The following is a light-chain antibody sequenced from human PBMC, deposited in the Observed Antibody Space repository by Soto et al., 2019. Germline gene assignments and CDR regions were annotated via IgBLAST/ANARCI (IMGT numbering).Light chain of an antibody. CDR3: AAWDDIVKSWL. J-gene: IGLJ3*02. CDR2: SSN. CDR1: RSNIGSDL. V-gene: IGLV1-47*02. Sequence: QSVLTQEPSASGTTGQRVTISCSGSRSNIGSDLVYWYQHLPGAAPRLLIHSSNHRPSGVPARFSASKSGTSASLAISGLRHEDEGDYYCAAWDDIVKSWLFGGGTKLTVL.